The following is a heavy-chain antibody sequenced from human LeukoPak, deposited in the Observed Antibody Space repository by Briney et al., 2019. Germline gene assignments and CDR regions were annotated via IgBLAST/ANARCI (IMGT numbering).Heavy chain of an antibody. CDR3: AREDYYDSSGQRNWFDP. J-gene: IGHJ5*02. D-gene: IGHD3-22*01. CDR1: GGTFSSYA. V-gene: IGHV1-69*13. Sequence: SVKVSCKASGGTFSSYAISWVRQAPGQGLEWMGGIIPIFGTANYAQKFQGRVTITADESTSTAYMELSSLRSEDTAVYYCAREDYYDSSGQRNWFDPWGQGTLVTVPS. CDR2: IIPIFGTA.